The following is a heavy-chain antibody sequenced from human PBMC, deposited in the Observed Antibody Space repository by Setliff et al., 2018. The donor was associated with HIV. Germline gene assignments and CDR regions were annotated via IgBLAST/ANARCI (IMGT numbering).Heavy chain of an antibody. CDR3: AKDKYYSDHTDNSPLDS. D-gene: IGHD3-22*01. Sequence: GGSLRLSCAASGFTFSSYGMHWVRQGPGKGLEWVAFIRHNGSDRYYLDSVKGRFTISRDTSKSTVYLQMNSLRTEDTALYYCAKDKYYSDHTDNSPLDSWGRGTPVTVSS. J-gene: IGHJ4*02. CDR2: IRHNGSDR. CDR1: GFTFSSYG. V-gene: IGHV3-30*02.